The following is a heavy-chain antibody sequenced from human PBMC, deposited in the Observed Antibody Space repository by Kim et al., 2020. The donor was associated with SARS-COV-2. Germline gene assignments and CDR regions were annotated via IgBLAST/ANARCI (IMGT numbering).Heavy chain of an antibody. D-gene: IGHD2-2*01. CDR3: ARPRTSTSWYPFDN. Sequence: GESLKISCTASGYMFSNYHIAWVRQMPGKGLEWMAIIYAGSSRTTYSPSFEGQVTVSVDKSIGVAYLEWSSLRDSDTAMYYCARPRTSTSWYPFDNWVQG. V-gene: IGHV5-51*01. CDR1: GYMFSNYH. CDR2: IYAGSSRT. J-gene: IGHJ4*02.